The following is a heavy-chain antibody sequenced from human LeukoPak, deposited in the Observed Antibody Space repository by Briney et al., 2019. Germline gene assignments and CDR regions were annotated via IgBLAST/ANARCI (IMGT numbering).Heavy chain of an antibody. J-gene: IGHJ4*02. CDR1: GGSISSGSYY. CDR3: ARDGWDYGDFRF. V-gene: IGHV4-61*02. CDR2: IYTSGST. Sequence: SETLSLTCTVSGGSISSGSYYWSWIRQPAGKGLEWIGRIYTSGSTNYNPSLKSRVTKSVDTSKNQFSLKLSSVTAADTAVYYCARDGWDYGDFRFWGQGTLVTVSS. D-gene: IGHD4-17*01.